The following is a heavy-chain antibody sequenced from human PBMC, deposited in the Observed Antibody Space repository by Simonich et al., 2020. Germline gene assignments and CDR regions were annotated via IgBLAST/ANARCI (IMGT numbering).Heavy chain of an antibody. V-gene: IGHV3-7*01. CDR2: IKQDGSEK. J-gene: IGHJ6*03. D-gene: IGHD7-27*01. CDR3: ARDGLGTAYYYYMDV. CDR1: GFTFSSYW. Sequence: EVQLVESGGGLVQPWGSLRLSCAASGFTFSSYWMGWVRQAPGKGLEWVANIKQDGSEKDYVDSVKGRFTSSRDNAKNSRYLQMNSRRAEDTAVYYCARDGLGTAYYYYMDVWGKGTTVTVSS.